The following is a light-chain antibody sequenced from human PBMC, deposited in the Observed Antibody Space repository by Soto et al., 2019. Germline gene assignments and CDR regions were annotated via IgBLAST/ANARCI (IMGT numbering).Light chain of an antibody. CDR1: QNVSSSY. J-gene: IGKJ1*01. CDR3: QQYGSSPWT. CDR2: GAS. Sequence: MLTQSPGTLSLSPGEKATNSCRASQNVSSSYLAWYQQKPGQAPRPLIYGASSRAIGIPDRFSGSGSGTDFTLTFSRLEPEDFAVYYCQQYGSSPWTFGQGTKVDIK. V-gene: IGKV3-20*01.